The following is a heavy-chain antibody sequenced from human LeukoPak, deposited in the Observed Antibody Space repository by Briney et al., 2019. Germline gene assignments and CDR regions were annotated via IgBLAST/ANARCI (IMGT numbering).Heavy chain of an antibody. CDR2: ISAYNGNT. CDR3: ARYYYGSGSYYNSDGMDV. Sequence: ASVKVSCKASGHTFTSYGISWVRQAPGQGLEWMGWISAYNGNTNYAQKLQGRVTMTTDTSTSTAYMELRSLRSDDTAVYYCARYYYGSGSYYNSDGMDVWGKGTTVTVSS. J-gene: IGHJ6*04. D-gene: IGHD3-10*01. CDR1: GHTFTSYG. V-gene: IGHV1-18*04.